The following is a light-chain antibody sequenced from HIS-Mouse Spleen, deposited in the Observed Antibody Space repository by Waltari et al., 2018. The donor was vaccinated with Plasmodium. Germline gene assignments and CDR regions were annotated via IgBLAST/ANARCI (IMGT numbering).Light chain of an antibody. V-gene: IGLV5-45*03. J-gene: IGLJ3*02. CDR3: MIWHSSAWV. CDR2: YKSDSDK. CDR1: SGIHVGTSR. Sequence: QAVLTQPSSLSASPGASASLTCPLRSGIHVGTSRIYWYQQKPGSHPQYLLRYKSDSDKQQGSGVPSRFSGSKDASANAGILLISGLQSEDEADYYCMIWHSSAWVFGGGTKLTVL.